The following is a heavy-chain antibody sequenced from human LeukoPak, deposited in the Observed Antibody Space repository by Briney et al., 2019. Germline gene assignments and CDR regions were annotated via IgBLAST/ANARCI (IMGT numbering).Heavy chain of an antibody. CDR2: IKQDGSEK. V-gene: IGHV3-7*04. J-gene: IGHJ4*02. CDR3: ARDYYGSGWYGDY. CDR1: GFTFGIYW. Sequence: GGSLRLSCAASGFTFGIYWMSWVRQAPGKGLERVANIKQDGSEKFYVDSVKGRFTLSRDNAKNSLFLQMNSLRAEDTAVYYCARDYYGSGWYGDYWGQGTLVTVSS. D-gene: IGHD6-19*01.